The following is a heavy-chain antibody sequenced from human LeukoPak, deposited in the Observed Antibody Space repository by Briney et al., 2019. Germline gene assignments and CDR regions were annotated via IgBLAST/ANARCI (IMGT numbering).Heavy chain of an antibody. CDR3: AKGGSYRSQPYFDY. D-gene: IGHD3-16*02. V-gene: IGHV3-23*01. J-gene: IGHJ4*02. CDR2: ISDSGGYT. Sequence: GGSLRLSCAASGLTFRTYAMSWVRQAPGKGLEWVSSISDSGGYTFYADSVKGRFTLSRDNSKNTVYLQMNSLRAEDTAVYYCAKGGSYRSQPYFDYWGQGTPVTVSS. CDR1: GLTFRTYA.